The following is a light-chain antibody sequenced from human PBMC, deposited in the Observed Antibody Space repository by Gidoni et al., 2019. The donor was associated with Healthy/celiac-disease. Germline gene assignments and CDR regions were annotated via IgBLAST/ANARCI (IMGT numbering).Light chain of an antibody. CDR1: QSVSSY. CDR3: QQRSNGSYT. CDR2: DAS. J-gene: IGKJ2*01. V-gene: IGKV3-11*01. Sequence: EIVLPQSPATLSLSPGERATLSCSASQSVSSYLAWYQQKPGQAPRLLIDDASNRATGIPARFSGSGSGTDFTLTISSLEPEDFAVYYCQQRSNGSYTFGQGTKLEIK.